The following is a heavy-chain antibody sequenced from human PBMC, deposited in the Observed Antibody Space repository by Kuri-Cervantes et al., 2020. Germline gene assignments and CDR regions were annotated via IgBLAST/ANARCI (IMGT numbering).Heavy chain of an antibody. Sequence: SETLSLTCAVDGGSFSGYYWSWIRQPPGKGLEWIGYIYYSGSTYYNPSLKSRVTISVDTSKNQFSLKLSSVTAADTAVYYCARASSTMIEGYYFDYWGQGTLVTVSS. CDR1: GGSFSGYY. CDR3: ARASSTMIEGYYFDY. V-gene: IGHV4-30-4*01. J-gene: IGHJ4*02. D-gene: IGHD3-22*01. CDR2: IYYSGST.